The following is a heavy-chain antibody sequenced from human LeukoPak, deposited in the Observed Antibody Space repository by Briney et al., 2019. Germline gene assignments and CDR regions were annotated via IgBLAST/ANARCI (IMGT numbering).Heavy chain of an antibody. CDR2: IYYSGST. CDR1: GGSISSGGYY. J-gene: IGHJ4*02. V-gene: IGHV4-31*03. D-gene: IGHD4-17*01. CDR3: ARDGYGDYVLDY. Sequence: PAETLSLTCTVSGGSISSGGYYWSWSRRHPGKGLEWIGYIYYSGSTYYNPSLKSRVTISVDTSKNQFSLKLSSVTAADTAVYYCARDGYGDYVLDYWGQGTLVTVSS.